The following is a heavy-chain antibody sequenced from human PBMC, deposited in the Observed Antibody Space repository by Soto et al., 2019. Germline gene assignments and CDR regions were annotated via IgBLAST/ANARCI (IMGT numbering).Heavy chain of an antibody. Sequence: GGSLRLSCAGSGFTFSDYYMTWIRQAPGKGLEWVSYINTLSSAIYYAESVKGRFTISRDNAKNSLYLQMNSLRAEDTAVYYCARRLQWQLRPLDSWGRGTLVTVSS. CDR3: ARRLQWQLRPLDS. CDR1: GFTFSDYY. J-gene: IGHJ4*02. CDR2: INTLSSAI. V-gene: IGHV3-11*01. D-gene: IGHD6-19*01.